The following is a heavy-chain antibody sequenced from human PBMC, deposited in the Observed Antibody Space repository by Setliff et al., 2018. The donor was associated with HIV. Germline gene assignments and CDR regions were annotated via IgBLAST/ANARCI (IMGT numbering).Heavy chain of an antibody. Sequence: SETLSLTGAVSGDSVTTSSWWSWVRQSPGKGLEWIGEIYRSGSTNYNPSLKSRVTISLDKSKNQFSLKLSSVTAADTAVYYCARDDTVVRGHIDYWGQGTLVTVSS. V-gene: IGHV4-4*02. CDR2: IYRSGST. D-gene: IGHD3-10*01. CDR1: GDSVTTSSW. J-gene: IGHJ4*02. CDR3: ARDDTVVRGHIDY.